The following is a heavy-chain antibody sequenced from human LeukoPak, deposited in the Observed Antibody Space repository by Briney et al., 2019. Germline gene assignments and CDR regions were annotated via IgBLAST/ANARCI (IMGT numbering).Heavy chain of an antibody. CDR2: IYYSGTT. Sequence: PPETLSLTCSVSSGSLSNYYWSWVRQSPGKGLEWIGYIYYSGTTKYNPSLKSRVTLSIDTSQSRFSLKMNSVTAADTAVYYCARASNYDSSGYYFHWYFDLWGRGTLVTVSS. D-gene: IGHD3-22*01. CDR1: SGSLSNYY. J-gene: IGHJ2*01. CDR3: ARASNYDSSGYYFHWYFDL. V-gene: IGHV4-59*01.